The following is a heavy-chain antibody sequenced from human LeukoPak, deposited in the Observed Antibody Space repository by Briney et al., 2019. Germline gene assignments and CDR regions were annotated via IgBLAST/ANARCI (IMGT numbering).Heavy chain of an antibody. J-gene: IGHJ5*02. CDR2: INHSGST. Sequence: SETLSLTCAVYGGSFSGYYWSWIRKPPGKGLEWIGEINHSGSTNYNPSLKSRVTISVDTSKNQFSLKLSSVTAADTAVYYCARAAVVTAFDPWGQGTLVTVSS. D-gene: IGHD2-21*02. CDR3: ARAAVVTAFDP. V-gene: IGHV4-34*01. CDR1: GGSFSGYY.